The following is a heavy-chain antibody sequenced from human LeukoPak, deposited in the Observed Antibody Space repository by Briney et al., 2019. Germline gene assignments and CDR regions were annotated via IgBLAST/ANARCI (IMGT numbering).Heavy chain of an antibody. CDR2: IYYSGST. D-gene: IGHD6-6*01. J-gene: IGHJ4*02. CDR3: ARGGKEQLVDTLPHFDY. CDR1: GGSISSGGYY. Sequence: PSQTLSLTCTVSGGSISSGGYYWSWIRQHPGKGLEWIGYIYYSGSTYYNPSLKSRVTISVGTSKNQFSLKLSSVTAADTAVYYCARGGKEQLVDTLPHFDYWGQGTLVTVSS. V-gene: IGHV4-31*03.